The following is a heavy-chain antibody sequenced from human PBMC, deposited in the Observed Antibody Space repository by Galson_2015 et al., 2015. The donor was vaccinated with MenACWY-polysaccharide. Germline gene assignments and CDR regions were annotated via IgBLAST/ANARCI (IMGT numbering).Heavy chain of an antibody. J-gene: IGHJ3*01. V-gene: IGHV5-51*03. D-gene: IGHD3-16*01. Sequence: QSGAEVKKPGESLKISCRASGYSFDTNEVGWVRQLPGKGLEWMGIVYPADSKIRYSPSFEGTVTISVVKSISTVYLQWSSLKASDTAMCYCARNGGGLGVWGQGTMVTVSS. CDR1: GYSFDTNE. CDR3: ARNGGGLGV. CDR2: VYPADSKI.